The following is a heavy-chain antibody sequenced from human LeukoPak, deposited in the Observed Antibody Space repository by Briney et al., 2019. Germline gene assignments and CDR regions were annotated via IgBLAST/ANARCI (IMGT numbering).Heavy chain of an antibody. CDR2: ITGSADST. CDR1: GFTFSDYN. V-gene: IGHV3-23*01. CDR3: AREPWELYY. D-gene: IGHD1-26*01. Sequence: GGSLRLSCAASGFTFSDYNMSWIRQAPGKGLEWVSGITGSADSTYYADSVKGRFTISRDNSKNTLYLQMNSLRAEDTAVYYCAREPWELYYWGQGTLVTVSS. J-gene: IGHJ4*02.